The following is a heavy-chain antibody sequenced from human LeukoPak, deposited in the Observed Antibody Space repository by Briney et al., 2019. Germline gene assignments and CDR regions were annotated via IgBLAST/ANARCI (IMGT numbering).Heavy chain of an antibody. CDR3: ARDRSSVGHHGMYV. CDR1: GFTFSNYA. V-gene: IGHV3-30-3*01. Sequence: GGSLRLSCAASGFTFSNYAMTWVRQAPGKGLEWVAVISYDGSNKYYADSVKGRFTISRDNSKNTLYLQMNSLRAEDTAVYYCARDRSSVGHHGMYVWGQGTTVTVSS. CDR2: ISYDGSNK. D-gene: IGHD3-10*01. J-gene: IGHJ6*02.